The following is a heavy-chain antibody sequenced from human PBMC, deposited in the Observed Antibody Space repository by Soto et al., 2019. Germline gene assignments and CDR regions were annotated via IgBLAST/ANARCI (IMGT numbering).Heavy chain of an antibody. J-gene: IGHJ4*02. CDR1: GFTFSSYW. D-gene: IGHD5-12*01. CDR3: VRVPTGGYAFSLDDY. CDR2: INSEGSST. V-gene: IGHV3-74*01. Sequence: EVQLVESGGGLVQPGGSLRLSCAASGFTFSSYWMRWVGQAPGKGLVWVSRINSEGSSTTYADSLKGRFTISKDNAKNTLYLQMNSLSAEDTAVYYCVRVPTGGYAFSLDDYWGQGTLVTVSS.